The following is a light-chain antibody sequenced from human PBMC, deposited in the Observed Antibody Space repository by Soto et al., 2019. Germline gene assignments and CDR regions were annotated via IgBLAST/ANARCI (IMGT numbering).Light chain of an antibody. V-gene: IGKV1-33*01. CDR2: DAS. Sequence: DIQMTQSPSTLSASPGDIVTITCQASQDISNYLNWYQQKPGKAPKLLIYDASNLETGVPSRFSGSGSGTDFTFTISSLQPEDIATYYCQQYDNLPFTFGGGTKVDIK. J-gene: IGKJ4*01. CDR1: QDISNY. CDR3: QQYDNLPFT.